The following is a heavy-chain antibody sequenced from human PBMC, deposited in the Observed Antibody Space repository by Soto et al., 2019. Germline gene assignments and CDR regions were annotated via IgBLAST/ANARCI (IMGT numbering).Heavy chain of an antibody. J-gene: IGHJ1*01. CDR1: GGTFNTYT. Sequence: SVKVSCKASGGTFNTYTFSWVRQAPGQGLEWMGSIIPIFGTTHYAQSFQGRLSITADQSSTTTYMELRSLTSHDTALYYCARIPRYSFPTSDPLDNWGQGTLVTVS. CDR2: IIPIFGTT. CDR3: ARIPRYSFPTSDPLDN. D-gene: IGHD1-26*01. V-gene: IGHV1-69*13.